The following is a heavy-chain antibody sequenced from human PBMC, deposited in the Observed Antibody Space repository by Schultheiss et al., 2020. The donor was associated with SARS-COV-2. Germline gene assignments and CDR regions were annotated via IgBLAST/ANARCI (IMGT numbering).Heavy chain of an antibody. V-gene: IGHV5-51*01. D-gene: IGHD6-13*01. J-gene: IGHJ5*02. Sequence: GESLKISCKGSGYSFTSYWIGWVRHMPGKGLEWMGIIYPGDSDTRYSPSFQGQVTISADKSISTAYLQWSSLKASDTAMYYCARRVAAAYDWFDPWGQGTLVTVSS. CDR1: GYSFTSYW. CDR3: ARRVAAAYDWFDP. CDR2: IYPGDSDT.